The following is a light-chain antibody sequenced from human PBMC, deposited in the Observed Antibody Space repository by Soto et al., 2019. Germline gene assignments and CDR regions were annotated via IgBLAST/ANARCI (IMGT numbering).Light chain of an antibody. CDR3: QQRSNWPLT. CDR1: QSVSSY. V-gene: IGKV3-11*01. Sequence: EIVLTQSPATLSLSPGERATLSCRASQSVSSYLAWYQQKPGQAPRLLIYDASNRATVIPARFSGSGSGTDFTITISILEHEDFAVYYCQQRSNWPLTFGPGTKVDIK. J-gene: IGKJ3*01. CDR2: DAS.